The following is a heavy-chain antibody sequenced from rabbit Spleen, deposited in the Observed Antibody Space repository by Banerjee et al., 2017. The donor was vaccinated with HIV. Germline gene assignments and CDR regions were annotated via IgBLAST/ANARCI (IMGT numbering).Heavy chain of an antibody. CDR3: ARDSGSSFSSYGMDL. Sequence: QEQVVESGGGLVQPGGSLKLSCKASGFDFSRYGVSWVRQVPGKGLEWIGYIDPVFGITYYANWVNGRFTISRDNAQNTLFLQLNSLTAADTATYFCARDSGSSFSSYGMDLWGPGTLVTVS. CDR1: GFDFSRYG. D-gene: IGHD8-1*01. CDR2: IDPVFGIT. J-gene: IGHJ6*01. V-gene: IGHV1S47*01.